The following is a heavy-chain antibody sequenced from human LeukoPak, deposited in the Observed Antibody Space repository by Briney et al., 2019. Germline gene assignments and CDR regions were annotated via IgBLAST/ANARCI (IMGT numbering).Heavy chain of an antibody. J-gene: IGHJ4*02. CDR2: ISASGDRT. V-gene: IGHV3-23*01. CDR3: AKGGTGYCSSTSCLYYFDY. D-gene: IGHD2-2*01. CDR1: GFTFSSYA. Sequence: PGGSLRLSCAASGFTFSSYAMNWVRQAPGKGLECLSTISASGDRTYYADSVKGRFTISRDNSRNTLRQQMNSLRVEDTAVYYCAKGGTGYCSSTSCLYYFDYWGQGTLVTVSS.